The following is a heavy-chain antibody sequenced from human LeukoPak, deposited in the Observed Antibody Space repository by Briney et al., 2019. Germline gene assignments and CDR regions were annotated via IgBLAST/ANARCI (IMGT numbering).Heavy chain of an antibody. J-gene: IGHJ5*02. V-gene: IGHV4-34*01. CDR3: ASRTVVPAAIGYSSSWGRFWFDP. Sequence: SETLSLTCAVYGGSFSGYYWSWIRQPPGQGLEWIGEINHSGSTNYNPSLKSRVTISVDTSKNQFSLKLSSVTAADTAVYYCASRTVVPAAIGYSSSWGRFWFDPWGQGTLVTVSS. CDR1: GGSFSGYY. D-gene: IGHD6-13*01. CDR2: INHSGST.